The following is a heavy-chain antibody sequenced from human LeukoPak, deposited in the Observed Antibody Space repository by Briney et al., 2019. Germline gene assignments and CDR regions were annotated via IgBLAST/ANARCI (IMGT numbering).Heavy chain of an antibody. D-gene: IGHD2-15*01. CDR2: ISAYNGNT. CDR3: ARDRGGIVVVVAVYDAFDI. Sequence: ASVKVSCKASGYTFTSYGISWVRQAPGQGLEWMVWISAYNGNTNYAQKLQGRVTTTTDTSTSTAYMELRSLRSDDTAVYYCARDRGGIVVVVAVYDAFDIWGQGTMVTVSS. J-gene: IGHJ3*02. CDR1: GYTFTSYG. V-gene: IGHV1-18*04.